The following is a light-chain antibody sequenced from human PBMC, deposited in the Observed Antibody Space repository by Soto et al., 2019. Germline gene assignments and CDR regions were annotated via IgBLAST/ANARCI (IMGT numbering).Light chain of an antibody. CDR1: SSDVGGYTY. V-gene: IGLV2-14*03. CDR2: DVN. CDR3: SSYRSGGTYV. J-gene: IGLJ1*01. Sequence: QSALTQPASVSGSPGQSITISCTGTSSDVGGYTYVSWYQHHPGKAPKLLIYDVNNRPSGVSNRFSGSKSGNTASLTISGLQAEDEADYYCSSYRSGGTYVFGTGTKLTVL.